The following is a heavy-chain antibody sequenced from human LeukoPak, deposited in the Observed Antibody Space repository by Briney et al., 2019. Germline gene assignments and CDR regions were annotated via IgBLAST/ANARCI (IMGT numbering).Heavy chain of an antibody. Sequence: ASVNVSCKASAGTFNRYAISWVRQAPGQGLEWMGRITPLSATPSQSQWIQGRVTITADISTNTVYLDLSSLRSEDTALYFCAGDPPGTPVGFDVWGQGTMVIVSS. CDR2: ITPLSATP. CDR1: AGTFNRYA. CDR3: AGDPPGTPVGFDV. J-gene: IGHJ3*01. D-gene: IGHD3-10*01. V-gene: IGHV1-69*06.